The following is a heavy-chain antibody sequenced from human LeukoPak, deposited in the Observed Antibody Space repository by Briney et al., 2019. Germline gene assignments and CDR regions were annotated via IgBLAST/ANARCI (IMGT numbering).Heavy chain of an antibody. CDR3: ARESGYYGSGSYFL. V-gene: IGHV4-61*01. D-gene: IGHD3-10*01. Sequence: SETLSLTCTVSGGSVSSGSYYWIWIRQPPGKGLEWIGYIYYSGSTNYNPSLKSRVTISVDTSKTQFSLKLSSVTAADTAVYYCARESGYYGSGSYFLWGQGTLVTVSS. CDR2: IYYSGST. J-gene: IGHJ4*02. CDR1: GGSVSSGSYY.